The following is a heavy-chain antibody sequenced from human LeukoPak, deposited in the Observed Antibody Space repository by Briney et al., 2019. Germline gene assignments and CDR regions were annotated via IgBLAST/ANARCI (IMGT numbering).Heavy chain of an antibody. D-gene: IGHD3-22*01. J-gene: IGHJ4*02. Sequence: NPGGSLRLSCAASGFTFSSYAMSWVRQAPGKGLEWVSSISSSSSYIYYADSVKGRFTISRDNAKISLYLQMNSLRAEDTAVYYCARGEKDYDSSGYYYYPLAFGGQGTLVTVSA. V-gene: IGHV3-21*01. CDR3: ARGEKDYDSSGYYYYPLAF. CDR2: ISSSSSYI. CDR1: GFTFSSYA.